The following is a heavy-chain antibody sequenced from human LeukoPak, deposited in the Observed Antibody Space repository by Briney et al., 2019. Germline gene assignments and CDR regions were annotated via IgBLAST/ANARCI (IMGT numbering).Heavy chain of an antibody. V-gene: IGHV1-69*04. CDR3: ARDRSGSPGSAFDI. J-gene: IGHJ3*02. CDR1: GGTFSSYT. CDR2: IIPILGIA. Sequence: ASVKVSCKASGGTFSSYTISWVRQAPGQWLEWMGRIIPILGIANYAQKFQGRVTITADKSTSTAYMELSSLRSEDTAVYYCARDRSGSPGSAFDIWGQGTMITVSS. D-gene: IGHD1-26*01.